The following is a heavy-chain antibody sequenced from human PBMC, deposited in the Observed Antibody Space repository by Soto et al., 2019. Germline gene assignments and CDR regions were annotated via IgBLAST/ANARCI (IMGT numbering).Heavy chain of an antibody. CDR1: GGSISSSSYY. D-gene: IGHD1-26*01. CDR3: ARHKWELLGYFDY. CDR2: IYYSGST. J-gene: IGHJ4*02. V-gene: IGHV4-39*01. Sequence: PSETLSLTCTVSGGSISSSSYYWGWIRQPPGKGLEWIGSIYYSGSTYYNPSLKSRVTISVDTSKNQFSLKLSSVTAADTAVYYCARHKWELLGYFDYWGQGTLVTVSS.